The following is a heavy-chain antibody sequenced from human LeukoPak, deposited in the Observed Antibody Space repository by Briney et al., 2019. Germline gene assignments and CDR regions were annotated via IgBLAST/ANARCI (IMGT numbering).Heavy chain of an antibody. CDR1: GFTFSSYE. D-gene: IGHD3-10*02. V-gene: IGHV3-48*03. CDR2: ISSSGSTI. CDR3: PELGITMIGGV. Sequence: PGGSLRLSCAASGFTFSSYEMTWVRQAPGKGLDWGSYISSSGSTIYYADSVKGRFTISRDNAKNSLYLQMNSLRAEDTAVYYCPELGITMIGGVWGKGTTVTISS. J-gene: IGHJ6*04.